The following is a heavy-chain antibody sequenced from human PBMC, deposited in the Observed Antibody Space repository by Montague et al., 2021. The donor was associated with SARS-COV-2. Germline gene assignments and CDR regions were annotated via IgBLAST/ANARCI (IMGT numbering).Heavy chain of an antibody. CDR1: GDSISTSY. CDR3: ARDDIVLQGVTKGMDV. CDR2: IYYSGRT. Sequence: SETLSLTCTVSGDSISTSYWAWIRQPPGKGLEWIGYIYYSGRTSYNSSLKSRVTISVDTSKNQASLKLSSVTAADTAVYYCARDDIVLQGVTKGMDVWGQGTTVTVSS. J-gene: IGHJ6*02. V-gene: IGHV4-59*12. D-gene: IGHD3-10*01.